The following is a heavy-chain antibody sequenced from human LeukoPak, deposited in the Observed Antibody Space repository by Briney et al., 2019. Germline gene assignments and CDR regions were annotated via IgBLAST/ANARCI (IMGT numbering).Heavy chain of an antibody. J-gene: IGHJ5*01. CDR3: ARAQTHGLPGWFDS. CDR2: VNYLGTA. D-gene: IGHD2-8*02. V-gene: IGHV4-30-4*01. Sequence: SETLSLTCDVSGDSIKSDDHYWSWIRQPPGKNLEWIGYVNYLGTAYYNPSLRSRLNISLDTSKSHFSLKLTSVSVADTAIYSCARAQTHGLPGWFDSWGQGILVTVS. CDR1: GDSIKSDDHY.